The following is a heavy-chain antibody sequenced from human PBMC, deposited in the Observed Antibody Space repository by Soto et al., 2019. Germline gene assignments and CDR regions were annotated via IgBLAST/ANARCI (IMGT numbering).Heavy chain of an antibody. J-gene: IGHJ3*02. CDR3: AREPGYCSGGSCHPRGAFDI. V-gene: IGHV1-69*08. D-gene: IGHD2-15*01. CDR2: IIPILGIA. Sequence: QVQLVQSGAEVKKPGSSVKVSCKASGGTFSSYTISWVRQAPGQGLEWMGRIIPILGIANYAQKFQGRVTITADKSTSTAYMELSSLRSEDTAVYYCAREPGYCSGGSCHPRGAFDIWGQGTMVTVSS. CDR1: GGTFSSYT.